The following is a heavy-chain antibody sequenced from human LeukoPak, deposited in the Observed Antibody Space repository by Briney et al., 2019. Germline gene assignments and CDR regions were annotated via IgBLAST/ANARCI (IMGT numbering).Heavy chain of an antibody. J-gene: IGHJ6*02. CDR3: ARLTIVVPSFGVDV. D-gene: IGHD4-4*01. Sequence: PSETLSLTCAVYGGSFSGYYWSWIRQPPGKGLEWIGEINHSGSTNYNPSPKSRVTIPVDTSKNQFSLKLSSVTAADTAVYYCARLTIVVPSFGVDVWGPGTTVTVSS. V-gene: IGHV4-34*01. CDR2: INHSGST. CDR1: GGSFSGYY.